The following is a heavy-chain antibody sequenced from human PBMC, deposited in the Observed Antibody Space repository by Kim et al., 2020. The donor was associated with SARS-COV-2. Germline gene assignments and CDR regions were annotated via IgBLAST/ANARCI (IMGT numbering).Heavy chain of an antibody. D-gene: IGHD2-2*01. V-gene: IGHV4-38-2*02. Sequence: SETLSLTCTVSGYSISSGYYWGWIRQPPGKGLEWIGSIYHSGSTYYNPSLKSRVTISVDTSKNQFSLKLSSVTAADTAVYYCARDIVVVPAAMGKSYWYYGMDGWGQGTTVTVSS. CDR1: GYSISSGYY. CDR2: IYHSGST. J-gene: IGHJ6*02. CDR3: ARDIVVVPAAMGKSYWYYGMDG.